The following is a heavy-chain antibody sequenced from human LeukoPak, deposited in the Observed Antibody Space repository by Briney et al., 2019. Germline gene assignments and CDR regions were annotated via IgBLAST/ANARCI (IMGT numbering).Heavy chain of an antibody. D-gene: IGHD2-8*01. V-gene: IGHV3-30*14. CDR3: TRVYLERLTAGYFDH. CDR2: ISYDGRQK. J-gene: IGHJ4*02. Sequence: PGGSLRLFCAASGFTFSTYAMHWVRQAPGKGLEWVAVISYDGRQKYYADSVKGRFTISRDNSKNTLFLQMNSLRDEDTAVYYCTRVYLERLTAGYFDHWGQGTLVTVSP. CDR1: GFTFSTYA.